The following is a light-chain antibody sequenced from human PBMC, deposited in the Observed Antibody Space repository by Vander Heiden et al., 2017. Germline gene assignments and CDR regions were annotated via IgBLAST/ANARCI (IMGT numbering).Light chain of an antibody. Sequence: QSVLTQPPSVSGGPGPRVTISWTWSSYNIGAGYDVHWYQQRPGTAPKLLIYGNSNRPSGVTDRFTGSKSGTSASLAITGLQAEDEADDYCQSYDSSLGAHVVFGGGTKLTVL. CDR3: QSYDSSLGAHVV. V-gene: IGLV1-40*01. CDR2: GNS. J-gene: IGLJ2*01. CDR1: SYNIGAGYD.